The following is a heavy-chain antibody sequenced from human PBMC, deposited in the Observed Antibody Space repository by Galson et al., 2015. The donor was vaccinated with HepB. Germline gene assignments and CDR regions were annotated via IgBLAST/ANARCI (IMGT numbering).Heavy chain of an antibody. CDR3: TTSPAYSSGWHTFGV. Sequence: SLRLSCAASGFTFSHAWMTWVRQAPGKGLEWVGRIKSKIDGGTTDYAAPVKGRFTISRDDSKNMLFLQMNGLKTEDTAVYFCTTSPAYSSGWHTFGVWGQGTMVRVSS. J-gene: IGHJ3*01. D-gene: IGHD6-19*01. CDR1: GFTFSHAW. V-gene: IGHV3-15*05. CDR2: IKSKIDGGTT.